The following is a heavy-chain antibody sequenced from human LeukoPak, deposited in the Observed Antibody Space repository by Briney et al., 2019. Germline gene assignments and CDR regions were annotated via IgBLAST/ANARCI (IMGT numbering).Heavy chain of an antibody. CDR1: GFTFSSYD. J-gene: IGHJ3*02. CDR3: ARVARPLGAFDI. V-gene: IGHV3-13*01. CDR2: IGTAGDT. Sequence: PGGSLRLSCAASGFTFSSYDMHWVRQATGKGLEWVSAIGTAGDTYYPGSVKGRFTISRENAKNSLYLQMNSLRAGDAAVYYCARVARPLGAFDIWGQGTMVTVSS. D-gene: IGHD7-27*01.